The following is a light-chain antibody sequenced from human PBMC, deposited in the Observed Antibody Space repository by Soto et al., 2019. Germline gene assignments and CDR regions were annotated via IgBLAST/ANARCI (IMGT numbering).Light chain of an antibody. Sequence: QSVLTQPPSASGTPGQRVTISCSGSRSNIGSNAVSWYQQLPGTAPKLLIYNDNQRPSGVPDRFSASKSGTPASLAISGLQPEDEADYYCAAWDDSLNARGVFGGGTQLTVL. CDR2: NDN. J-gene: IGLJ3*02. V-gene: IGLV1-44*01. CDR3: AAWDDSLNARGV. CDR1: RSNIGSNA.